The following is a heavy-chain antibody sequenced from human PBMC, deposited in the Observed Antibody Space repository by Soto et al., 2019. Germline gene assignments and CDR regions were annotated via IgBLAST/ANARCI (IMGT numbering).Heavy chain of an antibody. J-gene: IGHJ5*02. CDR3: AKEPYTGIYRGAPLES. CDR1: GFIFSDHG. D-gene: IGHD2-2*02. Sequence: GGSLRLSCAASGFIFSDHGMHWVRQSPGKGLEWIALISGDGENRFSAPSGRRRCIGGRDNSNSLLFLQLSEGAPEGKGIYYCAKEPYTGIYRGAPLESWGPGTLLTVSS. V-gene: IGHV3-30*18. CDR2: ISGDGENR.